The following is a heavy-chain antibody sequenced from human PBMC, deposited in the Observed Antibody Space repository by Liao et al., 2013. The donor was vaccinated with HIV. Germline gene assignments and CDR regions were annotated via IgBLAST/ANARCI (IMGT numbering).Heavy chain of an antibody. D-gene: IGHD2-21*01. CDR1: GASISTGNYY. Sequence: QVQLQESGPGLVKPSQTLSLTCTVSGASISTGNYYWSWIRQPPGKGLEWIGYIYYSGATYYNPSLKSRLTMSVDTSKNQFSLKLSSVTAADTAVYFCARVGNCGGDCEDQYFDRWGLGTLVAVSS. CDR2: IYYSGAT. CDR3: ARVGNCGGDCEDQYFDR. J-gene: IGHJ4*02. V-gene: IGHV4-30-4*08.